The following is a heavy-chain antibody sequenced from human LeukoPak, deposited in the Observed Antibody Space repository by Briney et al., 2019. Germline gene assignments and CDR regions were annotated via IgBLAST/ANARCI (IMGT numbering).Heavy chain of an antibody. V-gene: IGHV3-30-3*01. CDR3: ARDHYSSGPYYFDY. CDR2: VSYDGSIK. J-gene: IGHJ4*02. D-gene: IGHD6-19*01. CDR1: GCTFSSYA. Sequence: SGGSLRLSCAASGCTFSSYALHLVRQAPNKGLEWVAIVSYDGSIKYYADSVKGRFTISRDNSKNTLYLQMNSLRAEDTAVYYCARDHYSSGPYYFDYWGQGTLVTVSS.